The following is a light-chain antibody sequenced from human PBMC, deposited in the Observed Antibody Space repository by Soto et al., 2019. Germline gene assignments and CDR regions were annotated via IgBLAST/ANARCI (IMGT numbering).Light chain of an antibody. CDR2: GAS. CDR3: QQYGSSPQKT. V-gene: IGKV3-20*01. J-gene: IGKJ1*01. CDR1: QSVSSSY. Sequence: EIVLTQSPGTLYLSPGERATLSCRASQSVSSSYLAWYQQKPGQAPRLLISGASSSATGIPDRFSGSGSRTDFTHTISRMEPEDFAVYYCQQYGSSPQKTFGQGTKVEIK.